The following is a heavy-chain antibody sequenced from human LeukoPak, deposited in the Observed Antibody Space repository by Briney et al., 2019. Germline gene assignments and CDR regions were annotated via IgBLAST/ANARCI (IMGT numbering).Heavy chain of an antibody. CDR2: ISADSNTI. CDR3: ARDRAAPTWFFDL. J-gene: IGHJ2*01. D-gene: IGHD2-15*01. V-gene: IGHV3-48*02. Sequence: PGGSLRLSCAASGFTFSIYSMNWVRQAPGEGLEWLSYISADSNTIYYADSVKGRFTISGDNAKTSLYLQMNTLRDEDTAVYYCARDRAAPTWFFDLWGRGTLVLVSS. CDR1: GFTFSIYS.